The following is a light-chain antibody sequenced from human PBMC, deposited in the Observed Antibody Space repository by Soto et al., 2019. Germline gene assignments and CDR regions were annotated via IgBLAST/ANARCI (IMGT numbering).Light chain of an antibody. J-gene: IGKJ1*01. CDR1: QSISSW. V-gene: IGKV1-5*01. CDR2: DAS. Sequence: DIQMTQSPSTLSASVGDRVTITCRASQSISSWLAWYQQKPGKAPKLLIYDASSLESGVPSSFSGSGSGTEFTLTISSLQPDDFATYYCQQYNSHSTWTFGQGTKVEIK. CDR3: QQYNSHSTWT.